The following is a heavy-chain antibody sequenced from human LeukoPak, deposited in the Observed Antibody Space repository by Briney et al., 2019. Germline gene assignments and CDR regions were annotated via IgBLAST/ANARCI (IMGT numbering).Heavy chain of an antibody. D-gene: IGHD3-22*01. V-gene: IGHV3-48*01. CDR3: ARDQYYYDSSGYYAIDY. CDR2: ISSSSSTI. J-gene: IGHJ4*02. CDR1: GFTFSSYS. Sequence: GRSLRLSCAASGFTFSSYSMTWVRQAPGKGLERVSYISSSSSTIYYADSVKGRFTISRDNAKNSLYLQMNSLRAEDTAVYYCARDQYYYDSSGYYAIDYWGQGTLVTVSS.